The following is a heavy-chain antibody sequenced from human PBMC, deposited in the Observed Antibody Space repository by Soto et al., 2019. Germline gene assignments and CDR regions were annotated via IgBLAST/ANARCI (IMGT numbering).Heavy chain of an antibody. CDR3: ARDVLPRDGYNYAPYYFDY. CDR2: IIPIFGTA. CDR1: GGTFSSYA. V-gene: IGHV1-69*13. J-gene: IGHJ4*02. Sequence: SVKVSCKASGGTFSSYAISWVRQAPGQGLEWMGGIIPIFGTANYAQKFQGRVTITADESTSTAYMELSSLRSEDTAVYYCARDVLPRDGYNYAPYYFDYWGQGTLVTVSS. D-gene: IGHD5-12*01.